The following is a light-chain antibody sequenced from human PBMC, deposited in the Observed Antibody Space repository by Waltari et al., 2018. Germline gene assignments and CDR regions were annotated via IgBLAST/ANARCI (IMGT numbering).Light chain of an antibody. Sequence: EVVLTPSPGTLSLSPGEGATLSCRASQSNGSYLGWYQQKPGQAPRPLISGTSSRATGIPDRFIGSGSGTDFTLTISSLEPEDFAVYYCQQYASTPPTFGQGTKLE. J-gene: IGKJ1*01. CDR2: GTS. CDR3: QQYASTPPT. V-gene: IGKV3-20*01. CDR1: QSNGSY.